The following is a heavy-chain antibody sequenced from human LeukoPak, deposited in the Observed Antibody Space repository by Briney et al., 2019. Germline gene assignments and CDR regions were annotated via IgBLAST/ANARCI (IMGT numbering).Heavy chain of an antibody. V-gene: IGHV3-23*01. Sequence: GRSLSLSCAASGFTLSNYAMNWVRQAPGRGLECVSGIRGNGGSTYYAHSVKGRFTISRDNSENTLYLQLNSLRAEDTAVYYCAKGPYGSGGCGVAGDYWGQGTLVTVSS. CDR3: AKGPYGSGGCGVAGDY. J-gene: IGHJ4*02. D-gene: IGHD3-10*01. CDR2: IRGNGGST. CDR1: GFTLSNYA.